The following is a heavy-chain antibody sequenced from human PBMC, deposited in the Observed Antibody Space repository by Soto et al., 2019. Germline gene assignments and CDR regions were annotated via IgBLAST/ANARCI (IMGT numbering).Heavy chain of an antibody. CDR3: ARVMSEGELSLLLKAPMDV. CDR2: IYYSGRT. J-gene: IGHJ6*03. CDR1: GGSISSGGYY. Sequence: SETLSLTCTVSGGSISSGGYYWSWIRQHPGKGLEWIGYIYYSGRTYYNPSLKSRVTISVDTSKNQFSLKLSSVTAAGTAVYYCARVMSEGELSLLLKAPMDVWGKGTTVTVSS. D-gene: IGHD3-16*02. V-gene: IGHV4-31*03.